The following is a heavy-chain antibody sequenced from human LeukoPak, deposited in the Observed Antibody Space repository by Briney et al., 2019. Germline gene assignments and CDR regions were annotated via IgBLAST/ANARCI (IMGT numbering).Heavy chain of an antibody. CDR2: VDYSGST. V-gene: IGHV4-39*02. Sequence: SETLSLTCTVSGGSIRSSSHYWGSIRQPPGKGLDWIGSVDYSGSTYYNPSLKSRVTISVDSSNNHFYLNLSSVTAADTAVSYCASSRDWFPYDYWGQGTLVTVSS. D-gene: IGHD3-9*01. J-gene: IGHJ4*02. CDR1: GGSIRSSSHY. CDR3: ASSRDWFPYDY.